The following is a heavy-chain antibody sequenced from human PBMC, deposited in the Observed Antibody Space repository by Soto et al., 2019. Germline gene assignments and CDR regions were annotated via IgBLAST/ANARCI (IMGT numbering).Heavy chain of an antibody. J-gene: IGHJ4*02. CDR2: IDPSDSYT. Sequence: PGESLKISCKCSGYSFTSYWISWVRQMPGKGLEWMGRIDPSDSYTNYSPSFQGHVTISADKSISTAYPQWSSLKASDTAMYYCARIDGGVLDWGATAPPSSDYWGQGTLVTVSS. V-gene: IGHV5-10-1*01. D-gene: IGHD3-3*01. CDR1: GYSFTSYW. CDR3: ARIDGGVLDWGATAPPSSDY.